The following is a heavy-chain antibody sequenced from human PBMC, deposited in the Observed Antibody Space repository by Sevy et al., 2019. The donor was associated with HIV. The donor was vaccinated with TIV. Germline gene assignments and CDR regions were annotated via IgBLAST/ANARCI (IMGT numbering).Heavy chain of an antibody. D-gene: IGHD2-15*01. V-gene: IGHV1-46*02. Sequence: ASVKVSCKASGYTFKSYYMHRVRQTPGQGLDWMGIINPSGGSKTYVQKFQGRVTMTRETSTGTVYMELSSLRSEDTAVYYCARGSGGSGNRGWFDPRGQGTLVTDSS. CDR1: GYTFKSYY. CDR3: ARGSGGSGNRGWFDP. J-gene: IGHJ5*02. CDR2: INPSGGSK.